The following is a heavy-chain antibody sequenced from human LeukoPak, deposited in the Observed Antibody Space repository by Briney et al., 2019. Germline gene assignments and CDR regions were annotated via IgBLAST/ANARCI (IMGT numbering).Heavy chain of an antibody. V-gene: IGHV3-21*01. CDR1: GFTFSSYS. D-gene: IGHD3-16*01. Sequence: GGSLRLSCAASGFTFSSYSMIWVRQAPGKGLEWVSSISSSSSYIYYADSVKGRFTISRDNAKNSLYLQMNSLRAEDTAVYYCAGSRGKGGAFGIWGQGTMVTVSS. CDR2: ISSSSSYI. CDR3: AGSRGKGGAFGI. J-gene: IGHJ3*02.